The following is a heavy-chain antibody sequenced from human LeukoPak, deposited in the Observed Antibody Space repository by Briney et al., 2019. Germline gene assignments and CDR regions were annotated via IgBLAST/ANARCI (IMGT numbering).Heavy chain of an antibody. CDR2: FYTSGST. Sequence: PSETLSLTCTVSGGSISSGSYYWSWIRQPAGKGLEWIGRFYTSGSTNYNPSLKSRVTISVDTSKNQFSLKLSSVTAADTAVYYCARESFGVMYSGTYLYLDWFDPWGQGSLVTVSS. D-gene: IGHD1-26*01. CDR3: ARESFGVMYSGTYLYLDWFDP. CDR1: GGSISSGSYY. V-gene: IGHV4-61*02. J-gene: IGHJ5*02.